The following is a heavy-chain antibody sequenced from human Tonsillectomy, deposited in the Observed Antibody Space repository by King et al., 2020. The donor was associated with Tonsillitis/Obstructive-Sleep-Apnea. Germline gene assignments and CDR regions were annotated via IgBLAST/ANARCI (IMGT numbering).Heavy chain of an antibody. CDR1: RFTFRAFA. Sequence: VQLVESGGGLVQPGGSLRLSCVASRFTFRAFAMSWVRQAPGKGLEWVSVISGSGSSTYYADSVKGRFTISRDNSKNTLYLQVNSLRAEDTAIYYCAKDLWQEGLYYYYYYIDVWGKGTTVTVSS. J-gene: IGHJ6*03. D-gene: IGHD3-16*01. CDR2: ISGSGSST. V-gene: IGHV3-23*04. CDR3: AKDLWQEGLYYYYYYIDV.